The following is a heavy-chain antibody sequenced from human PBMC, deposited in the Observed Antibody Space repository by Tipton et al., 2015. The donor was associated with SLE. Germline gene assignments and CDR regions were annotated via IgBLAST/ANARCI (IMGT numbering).Heavy chain of an antibody. D-gene: IGHD3-22*01. J-gene: IGHJ3*02. Sequence: TLSLTCTVSGGSISSYYWSWIRQPPGKGLEWIGRTYTSGSAYYNPSLRSRVTISVDASKNQFSLKLSSVTAADTAVYYCARDNDGTDIWGQGTMVTVSS. CDR2: TYTSGSA. CDR3: ARDNDGTDI. CDR1: GGSISSYY. V-gene: IGHV4-4*08.